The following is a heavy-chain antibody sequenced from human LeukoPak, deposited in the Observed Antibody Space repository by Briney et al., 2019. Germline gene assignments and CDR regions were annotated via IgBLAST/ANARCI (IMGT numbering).Heavy chain of an antibody. V-gene: IGHV3-43*02. CDR3: ATWAFYHGMDV. CDR1: GFTFDGYA. J-gene: IGHJ6*02. D-gene: IGHD2/OR15-2a*01. Sequence: GGSLRLSCVASGFTFDGYAMHGVRQAPGKGLEWVSLINADGGRTYYADSVNGRFTISRDTSKNSLYLQMNSLRSEDSAVYYCATWAFYHGMDVWGQGTTVIVSS. CDR2: INADGGRT.